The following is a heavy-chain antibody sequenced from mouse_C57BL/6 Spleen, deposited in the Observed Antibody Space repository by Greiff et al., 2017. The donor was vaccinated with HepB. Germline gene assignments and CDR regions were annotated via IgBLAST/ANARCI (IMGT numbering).Heavy chain of an antibody. Sequence: VKLQQPGAELVRPGSSVKLSCKASGYTFTSYWMHWVKQRPIQGLEWIGNIDPSDSETHYNQKFKDKATLTVDKSSSTAYMQLSSLTSEDSAVYYCARAHYDYANFDYWGQGTTLTVSS. CDR3: ARAHYDYANFDY. CDR2: IDPSDSET. V-gene: IGHV1-52*01. CDR1: GYTFTSYW. J-gene: IGHJ2*01. D-gene: IGHD2-4*01.